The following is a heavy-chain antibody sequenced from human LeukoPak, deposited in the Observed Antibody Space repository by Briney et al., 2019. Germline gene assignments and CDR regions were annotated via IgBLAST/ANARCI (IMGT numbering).Heavy chain of an antibody. J-gene: IGHJ5*02. CDR2: ISSSSSTI. V-gene: IGHV3-48*01. CDR1: GFTFSSYS. Sequence: GGSLRLSCAASGFTFSSYSMNWVRQAPGKGLEWVSYISSSSSTIYYADSVKGRFTISRDNAKNSLYLQMNSLRAEDTAVYYCARKSGGYDFWSGYYLWFDPWGQGTLVTVS. CDR3: ARKSGGYDFWSGYYLWFDP. D-gene: IGHD3-3*01.